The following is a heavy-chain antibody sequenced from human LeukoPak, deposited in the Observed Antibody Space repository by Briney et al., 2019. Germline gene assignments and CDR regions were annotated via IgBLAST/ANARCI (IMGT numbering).Heavy chain of an antibody. CDR2: IYYSGST. CDR3: AGTGPVLLWFGESHRDGYFDY. CDR1: GGSISSYY. Sequence: SETLSLTCTVSGGSISSYYWSWIRQPPGKGLEWIGYIYYSGSTNYNPSLKSRVTISVDTSKNQFSLKLSSVTAADTAVYYCAGTGPVLLWFGESHRDGYFDYWGQGTLVTVSS. V-gene: IGHV4-59*08. J-gene: IGHJ4*02. D-gene: IGHD3-10*01.